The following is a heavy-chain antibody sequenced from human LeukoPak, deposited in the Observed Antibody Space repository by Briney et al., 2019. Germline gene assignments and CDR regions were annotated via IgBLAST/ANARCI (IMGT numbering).Heavy chain of an antibody. V-gene: IGHV4-59*01. CDR3: ARVRGYSYDSSDFDY. Sequence: PSETLSLTCSVSGDSISYNYWSWIRQPPGKGLEWLGKIYYIGNTNYNPSLKSRVTISVETSKNQFSLKLSSVTAADTAVYYCARVRGYSYDSSDFDYWGQGTLVTVS. J-gene: IGHJ4*02. CDR1: GDSISYNY. CDR2: IYYIGNT. D-gene: IGHD5-18*01.